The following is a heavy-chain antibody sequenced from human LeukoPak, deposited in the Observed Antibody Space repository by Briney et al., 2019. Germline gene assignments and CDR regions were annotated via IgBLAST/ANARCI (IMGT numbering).Heavy chain of an antibody. D-gene: IGHD6-19*01. CDR3: AREGIAVAGFDY. V-gene: IGHV1-3*01. J-gene: IGHJ4*02. Sequence: ASVNVSCKASGYTFTSYAMHWVRQAPGQRLEWMGWINAGNGNTKYSQKFQGRVTITRDTSASTAYMELSSLRSEDTAVYYCAREGIAVAGFDYCGQGTLVTVSS. CDR1: GYTFTSYA. CDR2: INAGNGNT.